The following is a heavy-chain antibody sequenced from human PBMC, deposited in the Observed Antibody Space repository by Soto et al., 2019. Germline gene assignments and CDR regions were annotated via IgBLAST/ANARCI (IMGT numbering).Heavy chain of an antibody. J-gene: IGHJ5*02. D-gene: IGHD2-2*01. V-gene: IGHV4-31*03. CDR1: GGSISSGGYY. CDR3: ARDLGRRYCSSTSCSVYNWFDP. CDR2: IYYSGST. Sequence: SETLSLTCTVSGGSISSGGYYWSWIRQHPGKGLEWIGYIYYSGSTYYNPSLKSRVTTSVDTSKNQFSLKLSSVTAADTAVYYCARDLGRRYCSSTSCSVYNWFDPWGQGTLVTVSS.